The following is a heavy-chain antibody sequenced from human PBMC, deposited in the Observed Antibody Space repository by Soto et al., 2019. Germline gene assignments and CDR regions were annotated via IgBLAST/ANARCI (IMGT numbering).Heavy chain of an antibody. CDR1: GYTFTTYT. Sequence: QVQLVQSGAEVKKPGASVKVSCTASGYTFTTYTINWVRQAPGQGLESMGWISTYSGYTNYAQNLQGRVTMTTDTSTSTAYMELRSLKSEDTAVYYCARGAAQINYGVDVWGQGTTVTVSS. CDR3: ARGAAQINYGVDV. CDR2: ISTYSGYT. J-gene: IGHJ6*02. D-gene: IGHD6-6*01. V-gene: IGHV1-18*01.